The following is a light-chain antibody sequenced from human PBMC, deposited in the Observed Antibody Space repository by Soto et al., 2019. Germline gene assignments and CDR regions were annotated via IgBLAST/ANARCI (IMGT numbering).Light chain of an antibody. Sequence: DIQMTQSPSSIATSVGDSISITCRASQSISSYLNWYQQKPGKAPKLLIYDASSLQSGGPLRFSGSGSGTDFTLTISSLQPEDFATYYCQQIYSTPWTVGQGTKVGIK. CDR3: QQIYSTPWT. CDR2: DAS. J-gene: IGKJ1*01. V-gene: IGKV1-39*01. CDR1: QSISSY.